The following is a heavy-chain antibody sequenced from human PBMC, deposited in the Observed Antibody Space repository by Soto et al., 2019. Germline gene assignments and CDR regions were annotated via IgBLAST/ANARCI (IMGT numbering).Heavy chain of an antibody. CDR1: GNTFTYRC. CDR2: ITPFSGDA. J-gene: IGHJ4*02. D-gene: IGHD1-26*01. V-gene: IGHV1-45*02. Sequence: XXVKVSCKALGNTFTYRCLHWVRQAPGQALEWMGWITPFSGDAHYAQKFQERVTITRDRSINTAYMQMSSLRSEETAMYFCAGGGAGSGPFTWELPDHWGQGTLVTVSS. CDR3: AGGGAGSGPFTWELPDH.